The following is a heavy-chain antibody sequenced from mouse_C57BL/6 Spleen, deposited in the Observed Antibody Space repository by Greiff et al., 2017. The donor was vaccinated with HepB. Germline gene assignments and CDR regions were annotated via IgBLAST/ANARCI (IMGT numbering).Heavy chain of an antibody. V-gene: IGHV1-76*01. D-gene: IGHD3-2*02. CDR1: GYTFTDYY. CDR2: IYPGSGNT. Sequence: VHLVESGAELVRPGASVKLSCKASGYTFTDYYINWVKQRPGQGLEWIARIYPGSGNTYYNEKFKGKATLTAEKSSSTAYMQLSSLTSEDSAVYFCSRGGQLRLRFYAMDYWGQGTSVTVSS. CDR3: SRGGQLRLRFYAMDY. J-gene: IGHJ4*01.